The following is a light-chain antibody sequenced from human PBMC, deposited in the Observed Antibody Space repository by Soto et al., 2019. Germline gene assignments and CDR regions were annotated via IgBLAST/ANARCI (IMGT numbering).Light chain of an antibody. Sequence: EIVLTQSPGTLSLSPGERATLSCRASQSVSNNYLAWCQQKPGQAPRLLIYGASNRATGIPDRFSGSGSGTDITLTISRLEPEDFAVYYCPQYGSSGTFGQGTKVEIK. J-gene: IGKJ1*01. CDR1: QSVSNNY. CDR3: PQYGSSGT. CDR2: GAS. V-gene: IGKV3-20*01.